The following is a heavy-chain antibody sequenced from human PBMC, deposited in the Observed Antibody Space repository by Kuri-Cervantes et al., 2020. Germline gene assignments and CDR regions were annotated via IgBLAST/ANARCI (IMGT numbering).Heavy chain of an antibody. Sequence: SQTLSLTCAVYGGSFSGYYWSWIRQPPGKGLEWIGEINHSGSTNYNPSLKSRVTISVDTSKNQFSLKLSSVTAADTAVYYCARVLRSALGAFDIWGQGTMVTVSS. CDR3: ARVLRSALGAFDI. J-gene: IGHJ3*02. CDR2: INHSGST. V-gene: IGHV4-34*01. D-gene: IGHD5-24*01. CDR1: GGSFSGYY.